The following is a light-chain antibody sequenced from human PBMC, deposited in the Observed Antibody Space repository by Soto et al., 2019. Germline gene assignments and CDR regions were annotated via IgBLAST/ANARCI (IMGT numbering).Light chain of an antibody. V-gene: IGLV2-14*01. CDR1: SSDVGGYAY. Sequence: QSVLTQPASVSGSPGQSITISCTGTSSDVGGYAYVSWYQQYPGKAPNLVISEVSNRPSGVSHRFSGSRSGNTASLTISGLQAEDEADYYCAAWDDSLNGWVFGGGTKLTVL. J-gene: IGLJ3*02. CDR2: EVS. CDR3: AAWDDSLNGWV.